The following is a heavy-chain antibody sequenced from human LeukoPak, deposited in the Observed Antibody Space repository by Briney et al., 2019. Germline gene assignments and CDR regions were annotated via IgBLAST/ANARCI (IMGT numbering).Heavy chain of an antibody. V-gene: IGHV1-46*01. J-gene: IGHJ4*02. D-gene: IGHD2-8*01. CDR1: GYTFTSCY. CDR2: INPSGGST. CDR3: ARDWRITVEHLNNGVCHPFRY. Sequence: ASVKVSCKASGYTFTSCYMHWVRQAPGQGLEWMGIINPSGGSTSYAQKFQGRVTMTRDTSTSTVYMELSSLRSEDTAVYYCARDWRITVEHLNNGVCHPFRYWGQGTLVTVSS.